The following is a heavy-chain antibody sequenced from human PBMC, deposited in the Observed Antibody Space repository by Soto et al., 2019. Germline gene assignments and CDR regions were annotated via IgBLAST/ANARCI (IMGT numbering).Heavy chain of an antibody. D-gene: IGHD4-17*01. V-gene: IGHV3-53*04. Sequence: GGSLRLSCAASGFTVSSNYMNWVRQAPGKGLEWVSIIYSGGSTYYADSVKGRFTISRHSSKNTLYLQMNSLRAEDTAVYYCARSVGDDYNDYPLLFDFWGQGTLVTVSS. CDR3: ARSVGDDYNDYPLLFDF. CDR1: GFTVSSNY. CDR2: IYSGGST. J-gene: IGHJ4*02.